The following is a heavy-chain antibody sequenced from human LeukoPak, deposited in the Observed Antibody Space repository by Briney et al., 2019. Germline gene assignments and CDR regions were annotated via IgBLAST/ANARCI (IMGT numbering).Heavy chain of an antibody. D-gene: IGHD6-19*01. Sequence: SETLSLTCTVSGGSISSSSYYWGWIRQPPWKGLEWIGNIYYSGSTYCNPSLKSRVTISVDTSKNQFSLKLSSVTAADTAVYYCARHQPYSSGWYPDYWGQGTLVTVSS. J-gene: IGHJ4*02. V-gene: IGHV4-39*01. CDR2: IYYSGST. CDR3: ARHQPYSSGWYPDY. CDR1: GGSISSSSYY.